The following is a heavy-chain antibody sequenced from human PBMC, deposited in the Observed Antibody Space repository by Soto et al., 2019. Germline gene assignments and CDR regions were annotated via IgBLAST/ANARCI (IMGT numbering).Heavy chain of an antibody. V-gene: IGHV3-48*03. CDR2: ISTSGRTT. CDR1: GFTFSSYE. Sequence: GGSLRLSCAASGFTFSSYEMHWVRQVPGKGLEWVSQISTSGRTTYYADSVKGRFTISRDNAKKSLYLQMNSLRAEDTAVYYCPRDLYDSSGYCPFDYWGQGTLVTVSS. J-gene: IGHJ4*02. D-gene: IGHD3-22*01. CDR3: PRDLYDSSGYCPFDY.